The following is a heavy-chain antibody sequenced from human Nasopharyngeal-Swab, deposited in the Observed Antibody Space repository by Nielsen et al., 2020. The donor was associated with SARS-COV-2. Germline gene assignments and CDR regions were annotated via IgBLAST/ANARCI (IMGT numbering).Heavy chain of an antibody. CDR2: ISSSSSYT. CDR3: ARDGLDYDFWSAYFMDV. V-gene: IGHV3-21*01. Sequence: GGSLRLSCAASGFTFNNYNFNWVRQAPGEGLEWVSSISSSSSYTYYADSVKGRFTISRDNAKNSLYLQMNSLRAEDTAVYYCARDGLDYDFWSAYFMDVWGQGTTVTVSS. D-gene: IGHD3-3*01. CDR1: GFTFNNYN. J-gene: IGHJ6*02.